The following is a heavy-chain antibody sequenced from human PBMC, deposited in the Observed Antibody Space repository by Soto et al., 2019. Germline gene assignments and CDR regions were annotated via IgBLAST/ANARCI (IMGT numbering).Heavy chain of an antibody. Sequence: SVKLCWEDSGDTITGYYMHWVRQATGQGLEWMGWINPNSGGTNYAQKFQGRVTMTRDTSISTAYMELSRLRSDDTAVYYCARDSGGSGSYYNDWFDPWGQGTLVTVSS. D-gene: IGHD3-10*01. CDR2: INPNSGGT. CDR1: GDTITGYY. J-gene: IGHJ5*02. CDR3: ARDSGGSGSYYNDWFDP. V-gene: IGHV1-2*02.